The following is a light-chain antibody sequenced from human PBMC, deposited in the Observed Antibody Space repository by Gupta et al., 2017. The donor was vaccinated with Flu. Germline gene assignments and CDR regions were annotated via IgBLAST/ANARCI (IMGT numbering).Light chain of an antibody. CDR3: QVWDSSSDPSGV. J-gene: IGLJ3*02. Sequence: SYVLPQPPSVSVAPGQPARITCGGNNIGRKSVHWYQQKPGQAPVLVVYDDSDRPSGIPERFSGSNSGNTATLTISRVEAGDEADYYCQVWDSSSDPSGVFGGGTKLTVL. V-gene: IGLV3-21*02. CDR1: NIGRKS. CDR2: DDS.